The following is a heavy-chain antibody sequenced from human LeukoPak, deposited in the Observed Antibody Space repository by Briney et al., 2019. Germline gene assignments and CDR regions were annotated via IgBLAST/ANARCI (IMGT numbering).Heavy chain of an antibody. V-gene: IGHV1-69*13. D-gene: IGHD5-18*01. CDR3: ARDRGYGNYYYYMDV. J-gene: IGHJ6*03. CDR2: IIPIFGTA. CDR1: GGTFSSYA. Sequence: SVKVSCKAYGGTFSSYAISWVRQAPGQGLEWMGGIIPIFGTANYAQKFQGRVTITADESTSTAYMELSSLRSEDTAVYYCARDRGYGNYYYYMDVWGKGTTVTVSS.